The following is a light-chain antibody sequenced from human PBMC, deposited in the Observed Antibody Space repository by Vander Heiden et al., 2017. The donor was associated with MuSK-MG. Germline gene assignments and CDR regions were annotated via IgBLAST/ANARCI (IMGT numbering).Light chain of an antibody. CDR2: WAS. J-gene: IGKJ1*01. CDR3: QQDDRTPTT. V-gene: IGKV4-1*01. Sequence: DIVMTQSPDSLAVSLGERATINCKSSQSVLYSSNNKNYLAWYQQKPGQPPKLLIYWASTRESGVPDRFSGSGSGTDFTLTISSLQAEDVAVYYCQQDDRTPTTFGQGTKVEIK. CDR1: QSVLYSSNNKNY.